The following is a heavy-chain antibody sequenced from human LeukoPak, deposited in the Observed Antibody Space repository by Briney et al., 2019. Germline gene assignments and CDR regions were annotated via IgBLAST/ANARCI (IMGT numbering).Heavy chain of an antibody. J-gene: IGHJ5*02. D-gene: IGHD3-10*01. CDR2: INSDGSNT. CDR3: ARGRGPYGWFDP. Sequence: VGSLRLSCAASGFTSSSYWMHWVRQAPGKGLVWVSRINSDGSNTNYADSVKGRSTISRDNAKNTVYLQMNSLRAEDTAVYYCARGRGPYGWFDPWGQGTLVTVSS. V-gene: IGHV3-74*01. CDR1: GFTSSSYW.